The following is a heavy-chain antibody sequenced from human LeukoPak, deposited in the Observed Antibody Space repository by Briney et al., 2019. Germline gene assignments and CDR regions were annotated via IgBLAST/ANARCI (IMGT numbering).Heavy chain of an antibody. CDR2: ISSSSSTI. CDR1: GVTFSSYS. Sequence: GGSLRLSCAASGVTFSSYSMNWVRQAPGKGLEWVSYISSSSSTIYYADSVKGRFTISRDNAKNSLYLQMNSLRAEDTAVYYCARRYYYYYMDVWGKGTTVTVSS. CDR3: ARRYYYYYMDV. V-gene: IGHV3-48*01. J-gene: IGHJ6*03.